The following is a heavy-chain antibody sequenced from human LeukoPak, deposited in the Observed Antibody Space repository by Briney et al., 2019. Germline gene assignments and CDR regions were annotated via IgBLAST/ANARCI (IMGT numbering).Heavy chain of an antibody. D-gene: IGHD5-18*01. CDR3: AKVKRGYSYGGIDY. Sequence: GGSLRLSCAASGFTFSSYSMSWVRQAPGKGLEWVSAISGSGGSTYYADSVKGRFTISRDNSKNTLYLQMNSLRAEDTAVYYCAKVKRGYSYGGIDYWGQGTLVTVSS. CDR2: ISGSGGST. J-gene: IGHJ4*02. V-gene: IGHV3-23*01. CDR1: GFTFSSYS.